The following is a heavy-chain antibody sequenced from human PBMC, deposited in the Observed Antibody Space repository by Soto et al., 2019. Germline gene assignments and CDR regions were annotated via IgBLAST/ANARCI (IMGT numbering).Heavy chain of an antibody. V-gene: IGHV3-11*04. D-gene: IGHD5-12*01. CDR3: ARAIRGYGAYGGY. J-gene: IGHJ4*02. Sequence: QVQLVESGGDLVKPGGSLRLSCAASGFTFSDYYMSWIRQTPGKGLEWFSYITQSGHAGEYADSVRGRFTISRDNSKNSLYLQMNSLRVDDTGVYYCARAIRGYGAYGGYLGQGTLVTVSS. CDR2: ITQSGHAG. CDR1: GFTFSDYY.